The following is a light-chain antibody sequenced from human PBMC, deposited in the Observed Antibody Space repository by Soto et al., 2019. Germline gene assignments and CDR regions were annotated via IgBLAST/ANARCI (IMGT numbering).Light chain of an antibody. V-gene: IGKV3-11*01. CDR1: RSVSRY. J-gene: IGKJ5*01. CDR2: DTS. CDR3: QQRSNWIT. Sequence: ESVLTHSPSTLALSPGERPTLSCRASRSVSRYLAWYQQQPGQAPRLLIYDTSYRAAGIPARFSGSGSATDFTLTISSLEPEDFAAYYCQQRSNWITFGQGTRLEIK.